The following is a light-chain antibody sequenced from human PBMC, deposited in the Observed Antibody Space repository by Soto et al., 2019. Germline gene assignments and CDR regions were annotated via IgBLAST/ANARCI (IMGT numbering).Light chain of an antibody. CDR2: DAS. V-gene: IGKV1-5*01. CDR3: QQYNNYST. CDR1: QSISDW. J-gene: IGKJ1*01. Sequence: DTQMTQSPSTLSASVGDSVPITFRASQSISDWLAWFQLKPGKAPKLLIYDASSLESGVPSRFSGSGSGTEFTLTISSLQPDDFATYYCQQYNNYSTFGQGTKVDIK.